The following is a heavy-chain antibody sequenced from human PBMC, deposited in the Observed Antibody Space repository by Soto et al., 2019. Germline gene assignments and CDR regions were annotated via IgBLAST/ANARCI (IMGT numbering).Heavy chain of an antibody. CDR3: ALCSYYDILTGYYSGGDAFDI. Sequence: ASVKVSCKASGYTFTSYYMHWVRQAPGQGLEWMGIINPSGGSTSYAQKFQGRVTMTRDTSTSTVYMELRSLRSDDTAVYYCALCSYYDILTGYYSGGDAFDIWGQGTMVTVSS. J-gene: IGHJ3*02. CDR2: INPSGGST. D-gene: IGHD3-9*01. V-gene: IGHV1-46*01. CDR1: GYTFTSYY.